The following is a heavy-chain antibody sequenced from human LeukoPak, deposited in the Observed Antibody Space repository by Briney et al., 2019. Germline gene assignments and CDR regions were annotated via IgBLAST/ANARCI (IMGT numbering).Heavy chain of an antibody. CDR1: GDSISNSHYY. V-gene: IGHV4-39*07. CDR3: ARGRFWFDP. J-gene: IGHJ5*02. Sequence: SETLSLTCAVSGDSISNSHYYWTWVRQSPGKGLEWIGSLYYSVRTYYNPSLRSRVTISVDTSKNQFSLKLSSVTAADTAVYYCARGRFWFDPWGQGTLVTVSS. CDR2: LYYSVRT. D-gene: IGHD3-3*01.